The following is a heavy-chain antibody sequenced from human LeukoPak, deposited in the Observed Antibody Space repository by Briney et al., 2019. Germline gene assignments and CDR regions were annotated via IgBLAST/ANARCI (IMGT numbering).Heavy chain of an antibody. D-gene: IGHD5-18*01. CDR3: ARSRGYSYGPYLDY. CDR2: MNPNCGNT. J-gene: IGHJ4*02. CDR1: GYILTSYY. V-gene: IGHV1-8*01. Sequence: ASVKVSCKVCGYILTSYYVNWVRPPTGQGLEWMGWMNPNCGNTGYAQKFQDRVTMTRHTSIRTAHMELSSLRSEDTAVYYCARSRGYSYGPYLDYWGQGTLVSVSS.